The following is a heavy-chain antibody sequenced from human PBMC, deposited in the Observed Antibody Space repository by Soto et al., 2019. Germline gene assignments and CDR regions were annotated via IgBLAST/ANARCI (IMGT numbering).Heavy chain of an antibody. J-gene: IGHJ4*02. CDR2: ISYDGSNK. V-gene: IGHV3-30*18. Sequence: LRLSCAASGFTFSSYGMHWVRQAPGKGLEWVAVISYDGSNKYYADSVKGRFTISRDNSKNTLYLQMNSLRAEDTAVYYCAKADPGPDYWGQGTLVTVSS. CDR1: GFTFSSYG. CDR3: AKADPGPDY.